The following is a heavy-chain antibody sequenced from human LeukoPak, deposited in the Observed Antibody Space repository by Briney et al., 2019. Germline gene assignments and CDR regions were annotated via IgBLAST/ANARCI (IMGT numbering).Heavy chain of an antibody. Sequence: SETLSLTCIVSGVSISTYYWNWIRQPPGKGLEWIGYIHHSGSTNYNPSLQSRVTISVDTSKNQFSLNLNSVTAADTAVYYCARGGAARLHFQNWGQGTLVTVSS. V-gene: IGHV4-59*01. CDR2: IHHSGST. CDR3: ARGGAARLHFQN. CDR1: GVSISTYY. J-gene: IGHJ1*01. D-gene: IGHD6-6*01.